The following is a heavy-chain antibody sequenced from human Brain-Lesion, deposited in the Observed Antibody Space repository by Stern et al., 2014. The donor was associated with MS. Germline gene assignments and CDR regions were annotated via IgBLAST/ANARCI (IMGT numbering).Heavy chain of an antibody. V-gene: IGHV4-4*02. CDR3: ARFPASRPHVFDS. Sequence: QVQPQESGPGLVKPSGTLSLTCAVSGGSISSSNWWSWVRQSPGKGLEWIGESDHSGSTIYNPSLKSRVTVSVDKSKTPFSLTLRSVTAADTAVYFCARFPASRPHVFDSWGQGTLVTVSS. J-gene: IGHJ4*02. CDR2: SDHSGST. CDR1: GGSISSSNW. D-gene: IGHD6-13*01.